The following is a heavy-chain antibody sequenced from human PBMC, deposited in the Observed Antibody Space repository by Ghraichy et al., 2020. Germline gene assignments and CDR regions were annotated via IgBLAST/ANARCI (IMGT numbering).Heavy chain of an antibody. D-gene: IGHD3/OR15-3a*01. V-gene: IGHV1-2*02. CDR3: TRVKGTGVPFDS. CDR1: GYLFSGYY. J-gene: IGHJ4*02. Sequence: ASVKVSCKASGYLFSGYYIHWVRLAPGQGLEWMAWINPTTGATNYAQKFQGRVTVTRDTSISTAYLEFSSLNSGDTAVYYCTRVKGTGVPFDSWGQGTRLTVSS. CDR2: INPTTGAT.